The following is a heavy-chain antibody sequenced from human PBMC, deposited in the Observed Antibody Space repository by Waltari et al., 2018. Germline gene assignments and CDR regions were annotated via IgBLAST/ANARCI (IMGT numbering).Heavy chain of an antibody. D-gene: IGHD2-21*02. Sequence: QVQLVQSGAEVTKPGASVKVSCKASGYRFTAYHLHWLRQDPGQGLEWMGRIIPDSGVTKYAQNFQGRVTMTRDTSTNTAYMELNSLTSDDTAVYYCARGRNDLSAFFDPWGQGTLVAVSS. J-gene: IGHJ5*02. V-gene: IGHV1-2*06. CDR3: ARGRNDLSAFFDP. CDR1: GYRFTAYH. CDR2: IIPDSGVT.